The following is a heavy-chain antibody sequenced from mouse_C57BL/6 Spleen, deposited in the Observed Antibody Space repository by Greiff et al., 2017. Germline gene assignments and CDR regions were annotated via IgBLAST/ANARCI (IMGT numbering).Heavy chain of an antibody. D-gene: IGHD1-1*01. Sequence: VQLQQSGPELVKPGASVKISCKASGYSFTGYYMHWVKQSHGNILDWIGYIYPYNGVSSYNQKFKGKATLTVDKSSSTAYMELRSLTSEDSAVYYCASHYGSSTAGFADWGQGTLVTVSA. J-gene: IGHJ3*01. CDR2: IYPYNGVS. CDR3: ASHYGSSTAGFAD. CDR1: GYSFTGYY. V-gene: IGHV1-31*01.